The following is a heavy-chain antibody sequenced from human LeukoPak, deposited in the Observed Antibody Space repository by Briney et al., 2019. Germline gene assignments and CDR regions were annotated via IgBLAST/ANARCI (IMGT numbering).Heavy chain of an antibody. CDR3: ARVPRHDASDI. Sequence: GGSLRLSCAASGFTFSSYWMHWVRQGPGKGLVWVSRINSDGSSTSYADSVKGRFTISRDNAKNTLYLQMNSLRAEDTAVYYCARVPRHDASDIWGQGTMVTVSS. CDR2: INSDGSST. V-gene: IGHV3-74*01. CDR1: GFTFSSYW. J-gene: IGHJ3*02.